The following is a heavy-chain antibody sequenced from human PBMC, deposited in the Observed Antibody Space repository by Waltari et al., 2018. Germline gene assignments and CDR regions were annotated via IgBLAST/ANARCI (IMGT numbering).Heavy chain of an antibody. D-gene: IGHD6-19*01. CDR3: AKQSPSYTRGWYPLES. Sequence: VQLVESGGNLIQPGGSMRLSCAASGFTVRTNFISWVRQAPGKGLEWVSIIYSGGNTYYAGYVKGRFTISRDNYKNMVYLEMNSLRAEDTAVYYCAKQSPSYTRGWYPLESWGPGTLVTVSP. CDR1: GFTVRTNF. V-gene: IGHV3-53*01. J-gene: IGHJ4*02. CDR2: IYSGGNT.